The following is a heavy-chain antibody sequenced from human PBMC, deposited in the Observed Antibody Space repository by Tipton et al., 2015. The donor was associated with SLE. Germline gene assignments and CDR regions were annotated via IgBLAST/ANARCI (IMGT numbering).Heavy chain of an antibody. CDR2: IYPGDSDT. Sequence: QSGPEVKKPGESLKISCRGSGYTFTNSWIGWVRQMPGKGLEWMGMIYPGDSDTRYSPSFEGQVTISADKSVSAAYLHWTSVKASDSAIYYCAKRGGAWNAALYTFDGWGQGTAVTVSS. V-gene: IGHV5-51*03. D-gene: IGHD1-1*01. CDR1: GYTFTNSW. J-gene: IGHJ3*01. CDR3: AKRGGAWNAALYTFDG.